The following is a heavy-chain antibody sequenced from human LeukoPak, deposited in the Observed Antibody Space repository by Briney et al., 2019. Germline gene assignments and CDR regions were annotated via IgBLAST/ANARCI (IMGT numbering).Heavy chain of an antibody. Sequence: GGSLRLSCTASGFNSSSYAMTWVRQAPGKGLEWVSAISGSGDSTYYVDSVEGRFTISRDNSKNTLYLQMNSLRAEDMAVYYCAKIPFNDILYYFDYWGQGTLVTVSS. CDR3: AKIPFNDILYYFDY. J-gene: IGHJ4*02. CDR2: ISGSGDST. CDR1: GFNSSSYA. D-gene: IGHD3-9*01. V-gene: IGHV3-23*01.